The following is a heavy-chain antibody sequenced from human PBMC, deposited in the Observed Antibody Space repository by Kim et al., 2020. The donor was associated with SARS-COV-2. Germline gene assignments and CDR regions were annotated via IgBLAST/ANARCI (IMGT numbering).Heavy chain of an antibody. CDR3: ARGGGVWRAVTNFDY. J-gene: IGHJ4*02. Sequence: SETLSLTCAVYGGSFSGYYWSWIRQPPGKGLEWIGEINHSGSTNYNPSLKSRVTISVDTSKNQFSLKLSSVTAADTAVYYCARGGGVWRAVTNFDYWGQG. CDR2: INHSGST. V-gene: IGHV4-34*01. D-gene: IGHD4-17*01. CDR1: GGSFSGYY.